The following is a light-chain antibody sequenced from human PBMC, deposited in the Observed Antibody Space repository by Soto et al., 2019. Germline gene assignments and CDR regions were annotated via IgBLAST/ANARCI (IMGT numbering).Light chain of an antibody. V-gene: IGLV2-14*01. CDR2: EVS. CDR3: SSHTTSSTLVV. CDR1: SSDVGGYNY. J-gene: IGLJ7*01. Sequence: QSALTQPASVSGSPGQSITISCTGTSSDVGGYNYVSWYQHHPGKAPKLIIYEVSNRPSGVSHRFSASKSGNTASLTISGLQTEDEADYYCSSHTTSSTLVVFGGGTQLTVL.